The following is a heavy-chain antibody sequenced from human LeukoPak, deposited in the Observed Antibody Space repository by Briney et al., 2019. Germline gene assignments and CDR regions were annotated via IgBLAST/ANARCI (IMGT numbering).Heavy chain of an antibody. CDR3: ASTRNYDLWSGSGYFDL. D-gene: IGHD3-3*01. J-gene: IGHJ2*01. V-gene: IGHV4-61*02. CDR2: IYSSGST. Sequence: SETLSLTCTVSGGSISSGSYYWSWIRQPAGKRLEWIGRIYSSGSTNYNPSLKSRVTISVDTSKNQFSLKQSSVTAADTAVYYCASTRNYDLWSGSGYFDLWGRGTLVTVSS. CDR1: GGSISSGSYY.